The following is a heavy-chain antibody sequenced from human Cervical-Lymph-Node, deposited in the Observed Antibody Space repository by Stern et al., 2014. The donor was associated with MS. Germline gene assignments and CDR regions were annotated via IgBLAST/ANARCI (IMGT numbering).Heavy chain of an antibody. J-gene: IGHJ4*02. CDR3: AKAKGELLGEKTSDY. Sequence: QVQLVESGGGVVQPGRSLTLSCVASGFNFNTYAMHWVRQAPGKGLEWVAVISYDGSNKFYAESVKGQFSISRDNSKNTMYLHMSSLRLEDTAVYYCAKAKGELLGEKTSDYWGQGTQVTVSS. V-gene: IGHV3-30*04. D-gene: IGHD1-26*01. CDR1: GFNFNTYA. CDR2: ISYDGSNK.